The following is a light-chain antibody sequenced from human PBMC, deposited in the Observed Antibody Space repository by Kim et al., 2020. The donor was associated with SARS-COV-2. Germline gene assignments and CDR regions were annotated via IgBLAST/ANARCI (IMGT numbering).Light chain of an antibody. CDR3: QQYGSSPRT. CDR2: GAS. Sequence: FSPGERATPSCRASQSVSSSYLAWDKQKPGQAPRLLIYGASSRATGIPDRFSGSGSGTDFTLTISRLEPEDFAVYYCQQYGSSPRTFGQGTKLEI. CDR1: QSVSSSY. J-gene: IGKJ2*01. V-gene: IGKV3-20*01.